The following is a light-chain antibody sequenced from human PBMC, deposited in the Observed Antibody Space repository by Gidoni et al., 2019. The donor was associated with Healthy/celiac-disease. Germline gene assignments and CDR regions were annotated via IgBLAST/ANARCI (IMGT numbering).Light chain of an antibody. CDR3: AAWDDSLIGQGV. V-gene: IGLV1-44*01. CDR1: SANIGSNP. J-gene: IGLJ3*02. Sequence: QSVLTQPPSASGTPGQRVTISCSGSSANIGSNPVNWYQQLPGTAPKLLIYSNNQRPSGVPDRFSGSKSGTSASLAISGLQSEDEADYYCAAWDDSLIGQGVFGGGTKLTVL. CDR2: SNN.